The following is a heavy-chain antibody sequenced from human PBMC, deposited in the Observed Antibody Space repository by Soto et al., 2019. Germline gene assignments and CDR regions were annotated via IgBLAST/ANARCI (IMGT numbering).Heavy chain of an antibody. CDR2: IYSGGST. CDR3: ARDPTVTTRRGYYYYYYMDV. D-gene: IGHD4-17*01. J-gene: IGHJ6*03. V-gene: IGHV3-66*01. Sequence: PGGSLRLSCAASGFTVSSNYMSWVRQAPGKGLEWVSVIYSGGSTYYADSVKGRFTISRDNSKNTLYLQMNSLRAEDTAVYYCARDPTVTTRRGYYYYYYMDVWGKGTTVTVSS. CDR1: GFTVSSNY.